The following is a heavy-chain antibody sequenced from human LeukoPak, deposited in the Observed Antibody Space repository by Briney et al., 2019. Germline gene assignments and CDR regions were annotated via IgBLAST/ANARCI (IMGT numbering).Heavy chain of an antibody. V-gene: IGHV4-34*01. D-gene: IGHD3-10*01. CDR2: INHSGST. Sequence: SETLSLTCAVYGGSFSGYYWSWIRQPPGKGLEWIGEINHSGSTNYHPSLKSRVTISVDTSKNQFSLKLSSVTAADTAVYYCARSTMVQVYYYYYYMDVWGKGTTVTVSS. CDR3: ARSTMVQVYYYYYYMDV. CDR1: GGSFSGYY. J-gene: IGHJ6*03.